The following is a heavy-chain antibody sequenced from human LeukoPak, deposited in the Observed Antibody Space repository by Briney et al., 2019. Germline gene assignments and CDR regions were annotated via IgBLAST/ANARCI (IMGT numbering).Heavy chain of an antibody. CDR2: INPNSGGT. J-gene: IGHJ4*02. V-gene: IGHV1-2*02. Sequence: ASVKVSCKASGYTFTSYYMHWVRQAPGQGLEWMGWINPNSGGTNYAQKFQGRVTMTRDTSISTAYMELSRLRSDDTAVYYCARDEEWLAPGDYWGQGTLVTVSS. D-gene: IGHD6-19*01. CDR1: GYTFTSYY. CDR3: ARDEEWLAPGDY.